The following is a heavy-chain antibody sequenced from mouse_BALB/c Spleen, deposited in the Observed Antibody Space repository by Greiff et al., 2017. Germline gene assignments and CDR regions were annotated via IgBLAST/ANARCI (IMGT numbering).Heavy chain of an antibody. D-gene: IGHD1-1*01. CDR1: GFTFSSYA. Sequence: EVHLVESGGGLVKPGGSLKLSCAASGFTFSSYAMSWVRQSPEKRLEWVAEISSGGGSTYYPDTMERRFIISRDNTKKTLYLQMSSLRSEDTALYYCARHYYFTLYYAMDYWGQGTSVTVSS. CDR3: ARHYYFTLYYAMDY. V-gene: IGHV5-12-1*01. CDR2: ISSGGGST. J-gene: IGHJ4*01.